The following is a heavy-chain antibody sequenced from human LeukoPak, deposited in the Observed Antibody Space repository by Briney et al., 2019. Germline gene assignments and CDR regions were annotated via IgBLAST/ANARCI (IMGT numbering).Heavy chain of an antibody. CDR2: INHGGST. D-gene: IGHD5-24*01. V-gene: IGHV4-34*01. Sequence: PSETLSLTCAVYGGSFSGYYWSWIRQPPGKGLEWIGEINHGGSTNYNPSLKSRVTISVDTSKNQFSLKLSSVTAADTAVYYCASHGYNSFDYWGQGTLVTVSS. CDR3: ASHGYNSFDY. J-gene: IGHJ4*02. CDR1: GGSFSGYY.